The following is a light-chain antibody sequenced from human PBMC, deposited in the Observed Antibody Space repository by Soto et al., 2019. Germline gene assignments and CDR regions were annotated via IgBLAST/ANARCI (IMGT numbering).Light chain of an antibody. CDR1: SSDVGGYNY. V-gene: IGLV2-14*03. CDR2: DVT. CDR3: SSHTSSTTLVV. Sequence: QSVLTQPASVSGSPGQSITISCTGTSSDVGGYNYVSWYQQHPGKAPKLMIYDVTNRASGVSNRFSGSKSGNTASLTISGLQAEDEADYYCSSHTSSTTLVVFGGGTKLTVL. J-gene: IGLJ2*01.